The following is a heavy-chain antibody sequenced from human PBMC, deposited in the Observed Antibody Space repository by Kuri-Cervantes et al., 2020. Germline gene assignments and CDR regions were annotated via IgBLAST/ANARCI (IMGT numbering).Heavy chain of an antibody. J-gene: IGHJ4*02. Sequence: ASVKVSCKASGYTFTSYGISWVRQAPGQGLEWMGWMNPNSGNTGYAQKFQGRVTMTRNTSISTAYMELSSLRSEDTAVYYCARGGAAGYCSGGTCYNIDYWGQGTLVTDSS. V-gene: IGHV1-8*02. CDR1: GYTFTSYG. D-gene: IGHD2-15*01. CDR3: ARGGAAGYCSGGTCYNIDY. CDR2: MNPNSGNT.